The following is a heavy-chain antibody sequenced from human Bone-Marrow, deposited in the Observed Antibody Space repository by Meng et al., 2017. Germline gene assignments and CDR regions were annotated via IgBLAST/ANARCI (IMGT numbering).Heavy chain of an antibody. CDR1: GGSISSGGYY. D-gene: IGHD1-14*01. V-gene: IGHV4-31*01. CDR2: IYYSGST. CDR3: AREASPEYYFDY. J-gene: IGHJ4*02. Sequence: QVQLPASGPGLVKPSQTRSLTCTVSGGSISSGGYYWSWIRQHPGKGLEWIGYIYYSGSTYYNPSLKSLVTISVDTSKNQFSLKLSSVTAADTAVYYCAREASPEYYFDYWGQGTLVTVSS.